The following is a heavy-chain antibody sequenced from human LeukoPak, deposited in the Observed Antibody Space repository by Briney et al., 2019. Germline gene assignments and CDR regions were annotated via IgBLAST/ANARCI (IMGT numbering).Heavy chain of an antibody. CDR1: GFTFSSYA. D-gene: IGHD1-14*01. CDR2: IYSGGST. Sequence: GGSLRLSCAASGFTFSSYAMHWVRQAPGKGLEWVSVIYSGGSTYYADSVKGRFTISRDNSKNTLYLQMNSLRAEDTAVYYCARDRITSDYYYYGMDVWGQGTTVTVSS. V-gene: IGHV3-66*01. J-gene: IGHJ6*02. CDR3: ARDRITSDYYYYGMDV.